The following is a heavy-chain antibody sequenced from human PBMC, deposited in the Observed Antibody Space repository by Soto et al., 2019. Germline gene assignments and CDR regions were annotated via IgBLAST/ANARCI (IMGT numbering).Heavy chain of an antibody. CDR1: GGSISNYF. D-gene: IGHD3-3*01. CDR2: IDNSGST. J-gene: IGHJ4*02. V-gene: IGHV4-4*07. Sequence: SETLSLTCTVSGGSISNYFCNWIRQPAGKGLEWIGRIDNSGSTNYNPSLKSRITMSADTTRNQFSLKLNSVTAADTAVYYCARGGQDFWSGPFDYWGQGALVTVSS. CDR3: ARGGQDFWSGPFDY.